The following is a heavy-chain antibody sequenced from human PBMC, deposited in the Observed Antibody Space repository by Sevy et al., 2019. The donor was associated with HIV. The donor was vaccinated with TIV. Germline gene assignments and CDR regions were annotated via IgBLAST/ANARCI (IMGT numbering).Heavy chain of an antibody. CDR2: VSGGGTMT. D-gene: IGHD6-6*01. J-gene: IGHJ4*02. CDR3: AKDWQLVLHGVNYFDY. V-gene: IGHV3-23*01. Sequence: GGSLRLSCAASGFTFNSYAMSWVRQAPGKGLEWVSGVSGGGTMTDYADSVKGRFTISRDNSKNTLYLQMNSLRAEDXAVYYCAKDWQLVLHGVNYFDYWGQGALVTVSS. CDR1: GFTFNSYA.